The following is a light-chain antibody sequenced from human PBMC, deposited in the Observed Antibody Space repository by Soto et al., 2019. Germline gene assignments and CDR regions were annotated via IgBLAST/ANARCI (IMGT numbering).Light chain of an antibody. CDR2: GAS. J-gene: IGKJ1*01. V-gene: IGKV3-20*01. CDR3: QHYGSSPT. CDR1: QSVSSSY. Sequence: EIVLTQSPGTLSLSPGERATLSCRASQSVSSSYLALYQQKPGQAPRLLIYGASSRATGIPDRFSGSGSGTDFTLTISRMEPEDFAVYYCQHYGSSPTFGQGTKVDIK.